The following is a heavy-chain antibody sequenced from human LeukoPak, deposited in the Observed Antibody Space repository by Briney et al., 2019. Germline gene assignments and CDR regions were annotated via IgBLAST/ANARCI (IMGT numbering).Heavy chain of an antibody. CDR1: GFTFSSYT. J-gene: IGHJ4*02. Sequence: GGSLRLSCAASGFTFSSYTMNWVRQAPGKGLGWVSYTSSSRSSIFYADSVKGRFTISRDNAKNSMFLQMNSLRAEDTAVYYCARGNNGGFIDYWGQGALVTVSS. V-gene: IGHV3-48*04. CDR3: ARGNNGGFIDY. CDR2: TSSSRSSI. D-gene: IGHD2-8*01.